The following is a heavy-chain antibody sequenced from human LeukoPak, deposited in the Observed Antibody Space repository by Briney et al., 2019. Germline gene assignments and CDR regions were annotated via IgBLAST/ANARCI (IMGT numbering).Heavy chain of an antibody. CDR1: GGSFSGYY. CDR3: ARHLYYDFWSGPGGIDWFDP. Sequence: SETLSLTCAVYGGSFSGYYWSWIRQPPGKGLEWIGEINHSGSTNYNPSLKRRVTISVDTSKNQFSLKLSSVTAADRAVYYCARHLYYDFWSGPGGIDWFDPWGQGTLVTVSS. D-gene: IGHD3-3*01. V-gene: IGHV4-34*01. CDR2: INHSGST. J-gene: IGHJ5*02.